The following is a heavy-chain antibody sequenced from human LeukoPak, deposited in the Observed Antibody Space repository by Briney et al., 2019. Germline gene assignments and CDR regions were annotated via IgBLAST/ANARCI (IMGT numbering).Heavy chain of an antibody. V-gene: IGHV3-30*03. CDR1: GLTFSSYS. J-gene: IGHJ4*02. D-gene: IGHD1-26*01. CDR2: ISCDGSNK. CDR3: ARERELLDNLEQATAFDY. Sequence: PGGSLRLSCAASGLTFSSYSMNWVRQAPGKGLERVAVISCDGSNKYYADSVKGRFTIFRDNSKNTLYLQMNSLRAEDTAVYYCARERELLDNLEQATAFDYWGQGTLVTVSS.